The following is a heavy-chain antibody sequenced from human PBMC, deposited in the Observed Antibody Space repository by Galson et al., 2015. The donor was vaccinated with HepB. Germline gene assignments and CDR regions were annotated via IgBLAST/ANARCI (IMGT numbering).Heavy chain of an antibody. V-gene: IGHV4-39*02. D-gene: IGHD3-9*01. CDR2: IYYTGNT. CDR1: GISVSSRSYY. J-gene: IGHJ6*02. CDR3: ARAAGDSLTYAMDV. Sequence: ETLSLTCGVSGISVSSRSYYWVWIRQPPGKGLEYIGSIYYTGNTYYSPSLKSRVTTSLDTSKNQFFLKLTSVTARDTAVYFCARAAGDSLTYAMDVWGQGTTVTVSS.